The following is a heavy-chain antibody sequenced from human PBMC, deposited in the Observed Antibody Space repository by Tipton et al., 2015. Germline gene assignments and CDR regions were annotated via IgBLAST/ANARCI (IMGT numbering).Heavy chain of an antibody. J-gene: IGHJ4*02. Sequence: TLSLTCTVSGDSISTYYWSWIRQPAGKGLEWMGRIYTGGRTNYNPSLKSRVTMSVDTSKNQFSLKLSSVTAADAAMYYCASRDWLLHHFDYWGQGTLVTVSS. CDR2: IYTGGRT. CDR3: ASRDWLLHHFDY. D-gene: IGHD6-19*01. V-gene: IGHV4-4*07. CDR1: GDSISTYY.